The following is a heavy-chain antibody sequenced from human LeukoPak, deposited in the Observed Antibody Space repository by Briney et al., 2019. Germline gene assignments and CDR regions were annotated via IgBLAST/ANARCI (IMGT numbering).Heavy chain of an antibody. V-gene: IGHV3-11*01. D-gene: IGHD4-17*01. CDR1: GFSFSVYY. CDR2: ISSSGSTI. Sequence: SGGSLRLSCAASGFSFSVYYMSWIRQAPGEGLEWVSYISSSGSTIYYADSVKGRFTISRDNAKTALYLQMSRLRAEDTAVYYCARVPTVTSTHDAFDIWGQGTMVTVSS. J-gene: IGHJ3*02. CDR3: ARVPTVTSTHDAFDI.